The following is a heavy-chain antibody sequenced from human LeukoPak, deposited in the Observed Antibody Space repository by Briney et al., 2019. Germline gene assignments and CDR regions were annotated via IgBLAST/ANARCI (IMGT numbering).Heavy chain of an antibody. Sequence: RGSLRLSCAASAFTFSSYAMSWVRHAPGKGLEWVSGLNLNGASTAYPDTVECRFKISRPSAKYSLYLQMNRLRAQATTFFHCARDLEYSSSSRVAGDWGQGTLVTVSS. CDR3: ARDLEYSSSSRVAGD. J-gene: IGHJ4*02. CDR1: AFTFSSYA. D-gene: IGHD6-6*01. CDR2: LNLNGAST. V-gene: IGHV3-20*01.